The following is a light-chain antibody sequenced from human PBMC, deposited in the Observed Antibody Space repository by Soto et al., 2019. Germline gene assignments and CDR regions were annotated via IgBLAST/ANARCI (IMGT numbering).Light chain of an antibody. V-gene: IGKV1D-16*01. Sequence: DIQMTQFPSSLSASVGDRVNITWRASQGISTWLAWYQQKPERAPKSLIYAASRLQSGVPPRFSGSGSETDFTLTISSLQPEDFATYYCQQYNRYPRTFGQGTKVEIK. J-gene: IGKJ1*01. CDR2: AAS. CDR3: QQYNRYPRT. CDR1: QGISTW.